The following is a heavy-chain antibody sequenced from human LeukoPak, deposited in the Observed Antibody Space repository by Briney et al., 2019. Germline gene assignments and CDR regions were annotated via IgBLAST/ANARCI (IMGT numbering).Heavy chain of an antibody. CDR3: ARGRQNYYDSSGYLL. D-gene: IGHD3-22*01. CDR2: VYYSGST. CDR1: GGSISSYC. J-gene: IGHJ4*02. V-gene: IGHV4-59*01. Sequence: PSETLSLTCTVSGGSISSYCWSWIRQPPGKGLEWIGFVYYSGSTNYNPSLKSRVTISVDTSKNQFSLKLSSVTAADTAVYYCARGRQNYYDSSGYLLWGQGTLVTVSS.